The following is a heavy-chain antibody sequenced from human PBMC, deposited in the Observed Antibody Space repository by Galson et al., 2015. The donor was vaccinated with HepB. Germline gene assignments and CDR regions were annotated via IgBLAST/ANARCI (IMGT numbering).Heavy chain of an antibody. Sequence: ETLSLTCPVSGASVSSRDFCWSWIRQPPGERPEQIGYVCYNGPTTYNPSLKSRVSMSVDTSKNLLSLRVTSVTAADTAVYFCTSGRDAYKTGFWGQGTLVTVSS. CDR3: TSGRDAYKTGF. CDR1: GASVSSRDFC. V-gene: IGHV4-61*08. J-gene: IGHJ4*02. CDR2: VCYNGPT. D-gene: IGHD5-24*01.